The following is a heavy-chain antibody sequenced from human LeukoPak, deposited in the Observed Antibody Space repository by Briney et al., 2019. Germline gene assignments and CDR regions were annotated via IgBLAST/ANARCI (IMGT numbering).Heavy chain of an antibody. CDR3: SRNGLVDFDY. CDR2: IRSRTYGGAA. Sequence: PGGSLRLSCTTSGFAFDDFAMSGVRQPAGKGREWVGFIRSRTYGGAAEYAASVKGRFITYRDDSKGIAYLQMNSLKTEDTAVYYCSRNGLVDFDYWGQGSRVIVSP. V-gene: IGHV3-49*04. J-gene: IGHJ4*02. CDR1: GFAFDDFA.